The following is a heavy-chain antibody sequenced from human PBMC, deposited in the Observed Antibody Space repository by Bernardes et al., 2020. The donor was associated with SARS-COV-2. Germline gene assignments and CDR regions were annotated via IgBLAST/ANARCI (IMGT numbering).Heavy chain of an antibody. CDR2: MNPISGNA. D-gene: IGHD3-10*01. CDR1: GYTFGNYE. CDR3: AREKLKASGSLNY. J-gene: IGHJ4*02. Sequence: ASVKVSCKASGYTFGNYEINWVRQSTGGGLEWMGWMNPISGNAGYVQKFQGRVAMTRNTSTNTAYMEIRSLGFDDSAVYFCAREKLKASGSLNYWGQGTPVTVSS. V-gene: IGHV1-8*01.